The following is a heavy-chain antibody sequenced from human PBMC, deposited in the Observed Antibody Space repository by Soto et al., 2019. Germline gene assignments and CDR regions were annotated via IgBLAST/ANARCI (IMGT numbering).Heavy chain of an antibody. V-gene: IGHV5-10-1*01. D-gene: IGHD6-19*01. CDR2: IDPSDSYT. Sequence: PGESLKISCKGSGYSFTSYWISWVRQMPGKGLEWMGRIDPSDSYTNYSPSFQGHVTISADKSISTAYLQWSSLKASDTAMYYCARHHGGSGWYRYYSGMDVWGQGTTVTVSS. J-gene: IGHJ6*02. CDR1: GYSFTSYW. CDR3: ARHHGGSGWYRYYSGMDV.